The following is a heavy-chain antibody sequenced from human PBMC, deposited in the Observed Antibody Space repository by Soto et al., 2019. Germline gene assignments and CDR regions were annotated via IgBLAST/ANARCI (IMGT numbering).Heavy chain of an antibody. V-gene: IGHV3-23*01. J-gene: IGHJ4*02. D-gene: IGHD3-22*01. CDR3: AKDRTPSKVVVNINDY. CDR2: ISGSGGST. Sequence: PGGSLRLSCAASGFTFSSYAMSWVRQAPGKGLEWVSAISGSGGSTYYADSVKGRFTISRDNSKNTLYLQMNSLRAEDTAVYYCAKDRTPSKVVVNINDYWGQGTLVTVSS. CDR1: GFTFSSYA.